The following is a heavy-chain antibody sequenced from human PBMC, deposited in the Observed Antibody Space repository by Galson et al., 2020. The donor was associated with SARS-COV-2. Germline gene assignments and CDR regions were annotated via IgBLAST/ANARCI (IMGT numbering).Heavy chain of an antibody. CDR1: GGSFGADF. CDR2: INYRGNT. CDR3: ARVRVDTGIPREFDI. Sequence: SETLSLTCAVHGGSFGADFWTWIRQPPGKGLEWIGQINYRGNTNYNPSLKSRITMSVDTSNKQFSLNVRSVTAADTAVYFCARVRVDTGIPREFDIWGQGTMVTVSS. J-gene: IGHJ3*02. V-gene: IGHV4-34*10. D-gene: IGHD5-18*01.